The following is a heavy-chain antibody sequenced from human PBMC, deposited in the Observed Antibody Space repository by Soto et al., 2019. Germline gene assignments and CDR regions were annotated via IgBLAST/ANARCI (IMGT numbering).Heavy chain of an antibody. D-gene: IGHD2-15*01. V-gene: IGHV3-23*01. CDR3: AKDRYCSGGSCYSEWAFDI. CDR2: ISGSGGST. CDR1: GFTFSNYA. Sequence: EVRLLESGGGLVQPGGSLRLSCAASGFTFSNYAMSWVRQAPGKGLEWVSAISGSGGSTYYADSVKGRFTISRDNSKNTLFLQMNSLRAEDTAVYYCAKDRYCSGGSCYSEWAFDIWGQGTMVTVSS. J-gene: IGHJ3*02.